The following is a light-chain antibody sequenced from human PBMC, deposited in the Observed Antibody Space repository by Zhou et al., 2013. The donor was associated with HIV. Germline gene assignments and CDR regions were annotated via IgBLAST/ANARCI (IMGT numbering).Light chain of an antibody. V-gene: IGKV1-27*01. Sequence: DIQMTQSPSSLPASVGDRVTLTCRASQDIKKYLAWYQQRPGKAPKLLIYGASSLHSGVSSRFSGSGFGTDFTLTISSLQSEDVATYYCQSYDSALRTFGGGTKVEI. CDR1: QDIKKY. CDR2: GAS. J-gene: IGKJ4*01. CDR3: QSYDSALRT.